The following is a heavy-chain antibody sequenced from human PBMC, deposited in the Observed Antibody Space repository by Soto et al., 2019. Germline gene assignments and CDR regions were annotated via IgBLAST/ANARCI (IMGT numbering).Heavy chain of an antibody. V-gene: IGHV3-21*01. J-gene: IGHJ3*02. D-gene: IGHD2-2*01. CDR2: ISSSGGYT. Sequence: GGSLRLSCAASGCTFSNYAMTWVRQATGKGLEWVSSISSSGGYTYYADSVKGRFTISRDNAKNSLYLQMNSLRAEDTAVYYCARGDPVVVPAAHDAFDIWGQGTMVTVSS. CDR1: GCTFSNYA. CDR3: ARGDPVVVPAAHDAFDI.